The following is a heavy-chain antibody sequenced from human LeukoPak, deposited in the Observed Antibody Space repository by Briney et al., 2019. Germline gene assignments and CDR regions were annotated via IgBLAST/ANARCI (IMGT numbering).Heavy chain of an antibody. J-gene: IGHJ3*02. D-gene: IGHD6-6*01. CDR2: IIPILGIA. Sequence: GASVKVSCKASGYTFTSYYMHWVRQAPGQGLEWMGRIIPILGIANYAQKFQGRVTITADKSTSTAYMELSSLRSEDTAVYYCASVPSSHAFDIWGQGTMVTVSS. CDR1: GYTFTSYY. V-gene: IGHV1-69*02. CDR3: ASVPSSHAFDI.